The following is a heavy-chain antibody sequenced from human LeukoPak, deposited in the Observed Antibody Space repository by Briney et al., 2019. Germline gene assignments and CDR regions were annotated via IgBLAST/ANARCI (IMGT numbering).Heavy chain of an antibody. CDR1: GFTFDDYG. J-gene: IGHJ4*02. V-gene: IGHV3-20*04. D-gene: IGHD3-16*02. CDR2: INWNGGNK. Sequence: PGGSLRLSCAASGFTFDDYGMSWVRQAPGKGLEWVSGINWNGGNKGYADSVKGRFTISRDNAKNSLYLQMNSLRAEDTAVYYCARAGIGSGGFKDYDYVWGSYPHYWGQGTLVTVSS. CDR3: ARAGIGSGGFKDYDYVWGSYPHY.